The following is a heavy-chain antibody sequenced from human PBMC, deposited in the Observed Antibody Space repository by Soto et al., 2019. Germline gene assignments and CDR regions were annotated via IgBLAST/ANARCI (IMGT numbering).Heavy chain of an antibody. CDR2: ISAYNGNT. J-gene: IGHJ5*02. Sequence: GASVKVSCKASGYTFTSYGISWVRQAPGQGLEWMGWISAYNGNTNYAQKLQGRVTMTTDTSTSTAYMELRSLRSDDTAVYYCARKPDYYDSSGSQAYNWFDPWGQGTLVTAPQ. CDR1: GYTFTSYG. CDR3: ARKPDYYDSSGSQAYNWFDP. V-gene: IGHV1-18*04. D-gene: IGHD3-22*01.